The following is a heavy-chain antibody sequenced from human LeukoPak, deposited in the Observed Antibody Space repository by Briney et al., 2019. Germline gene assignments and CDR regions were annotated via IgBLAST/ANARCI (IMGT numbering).Heavy chain of an antibody. V-gene: IGHV3-48*03. CDR3: AKERGHSKPFDY. D-gene: IGHD4-23*01. CDR1: GFTFSIYE. CDR2: ITTSGSII. J-gene: IGHJ4*02. Sequence: GGSLRLSCAASGFTFSIYEMNWVRQAPGKGLEWVSYITTSGSIIHYADSVKGRFTISRDNSKSTLYLQMNNLRAEDTALYYCAKERGHSKPFDYWGQGTLVTVSS.